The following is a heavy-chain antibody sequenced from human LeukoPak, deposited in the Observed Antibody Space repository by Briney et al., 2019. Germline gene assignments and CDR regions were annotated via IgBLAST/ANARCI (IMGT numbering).Heavy chain of an antibody. Sequence: SETLSLTCTVSGVSISSYYWSWIRQPAGKGLEWIGRIYISGSTKYNPSLKSRVTISVDKSKNQFSLKLSSVTAADTAVYYCASGYVGSATFEYWGQGTLVTVSS. CDR1: GVSISSYY. CDR2: IYISGST. D-gene: IGHD3-22*01. CDR3: ASGYVGSATFEY. J-gene: IGHJ4*02. V-gene: IGHV4-4*07.